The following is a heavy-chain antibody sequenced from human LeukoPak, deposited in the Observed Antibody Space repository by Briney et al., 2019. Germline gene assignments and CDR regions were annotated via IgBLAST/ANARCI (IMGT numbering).Heavy chain of an antibody. CDR1: GYTFTSYG. V-gene: IGHV1-18*04. CDR3: ARDDIVVVPAAIGLDY. J-gene: IGHJ4*02. D-gene: IGHD2-2*02. CDR2: ISAYNGNT. Sequence: GASVKVSCKASGYTFTSYGISWVRQAPGQRLEWMGWISAYNGNTNYAQKLQGRVAMTTDTSTSTAYMELRSLRSDDTAVYYCARDDIVVVPAAIGLDYWGQGTLVTVSS.